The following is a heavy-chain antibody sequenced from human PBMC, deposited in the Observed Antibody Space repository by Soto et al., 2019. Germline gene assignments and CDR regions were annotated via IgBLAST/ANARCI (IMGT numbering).Heavy chain of an antibody. CDR1: GFTFSTFW. J-gene: IGHJ4*02. CDR3: ARDQSNNWSGPFDY. D-gene: IGHD1-1*01. Sequence: VQLVEAGGGLVQPGGSLRLSCAASGFTFSTFWMNWVRQVPGKGLEWVANIKEGGSEKRYADSVKGRFTISRDNAKSSLYLQMNSLRVENTAVYYCARDQSNNWSGPFDYWGQGTPVTVSS. V-gene: IGHV3-7*03. CDR2: IKEGGSEK.